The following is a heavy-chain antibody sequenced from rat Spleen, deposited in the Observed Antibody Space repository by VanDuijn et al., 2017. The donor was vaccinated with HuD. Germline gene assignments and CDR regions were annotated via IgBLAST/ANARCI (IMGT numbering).Heavy chain of an antibody. CDR3: AREGYDGTHHHPYYFDY. V-gene: IGHV2-30*01. CDR1: GFSLTSYN. CDR2: IWTGGST. J-gene: IGHJ2*01. Sequence: QVQLKESGPGLVQPSQTLSLTCTVSGFSLTSYNVHWVRQATGKGLEWMGVIWTGGSTDYNSALKNRLSISRDTSKSQVFLKMNSLQTEDIATHYCAREGYDGTHHHPYYFDYWGQGVMVTVSS. D-gene: IGHD1-12*02.